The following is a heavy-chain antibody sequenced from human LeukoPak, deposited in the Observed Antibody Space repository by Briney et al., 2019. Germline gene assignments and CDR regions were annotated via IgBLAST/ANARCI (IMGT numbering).Heavy chain of an antibody. J-gene: IGHJ4*02. CDR1: GGSISSGGYY. Sequence: SQTLSLTCTVSGGSISSGGYYWSWIRQHPGKGLEWIGYIYCSGSTYYNPSLKSRVTISVDTSKNQFSLKLSSVTAADTAVYYCARFLRSCSSTSCYARVFDYWGQGTLVTVSS. CDR2: IYCSGST. V-gene: IGHV4-31*03. D-gene: IGHD2-2*01. CDR3: ARFLRSCSSTSCYARVFDY.